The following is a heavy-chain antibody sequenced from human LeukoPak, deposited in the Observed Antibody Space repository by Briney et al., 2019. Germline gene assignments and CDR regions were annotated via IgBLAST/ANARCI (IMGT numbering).Heavy chain of an antibody. CDR1: FYTFANQG. D-gene: IGHD6-19*01. CDR2: ISAYNGNT. Sequence: ASVKVSFKDGFYTFANQGISRVRQAPGQGLEWMGWISAYNGNTNYAQKLQGRVTMTTDTPTSTAYMELRNLRSDDTAVYYCARGLDLLYSSGCRDEHVTCHIWPQDTMVTVSS. J-gene: IGHJ3*02. CDR3: ARGLDLLYSSGCRDEHVTCHI. V-gene: IGHV1-18*01.